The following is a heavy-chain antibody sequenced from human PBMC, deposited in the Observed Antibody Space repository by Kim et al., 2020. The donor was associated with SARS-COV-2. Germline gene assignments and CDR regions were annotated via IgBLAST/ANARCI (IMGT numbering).Heavy chain of an antibody. V-gene: IGHV3-74*01. CDR1: GFTFSNYG. Sequence: GGSLRLSCAASGFTFSNYGINWVRKAPGKGRVWVSRMSGDASTTNYADSVKGRFTMSRDNAENTVYLQMNSLRGDDTAVYYCARGMFRKGLDVWGQGTTVTVSS. CDR3: ARGMFRKGLDV. J-gene: IGHJ6*02. CDR2: MSGDASTT. D-gene: IGHD3-10*02.